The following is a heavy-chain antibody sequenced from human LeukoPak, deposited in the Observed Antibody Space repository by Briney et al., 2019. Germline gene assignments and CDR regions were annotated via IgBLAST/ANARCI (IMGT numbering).Heavy chain of an antibody. J-gene: IGHJ4*02. Sequence: PGGSLRLSCAASGFTFSSYAMSWVRQAPGKGLEWVSAISGSGGSTYYADSVKGRFTISRDNSKNTLYLQMNSLRAEGTAVYYCAKRNRIAVAGSVFDYWGQGTLVTVSS. CDR2: ISGSGGST. D-gene: IGHD6-19*01. CDR1: GFTFSSYA. V-gene: IGHV3-23*01. CDR3: AKRNRIAVAGSVFDY.